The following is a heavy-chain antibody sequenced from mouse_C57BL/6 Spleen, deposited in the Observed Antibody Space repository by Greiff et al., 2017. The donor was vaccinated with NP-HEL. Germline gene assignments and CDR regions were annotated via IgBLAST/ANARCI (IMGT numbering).Heavy chain of an antibody. CDR2: INPGSGGT. Sequence: QVQLQQSGAELVRPGTSVKVSCKASGYAFTNYLIEWVKQRPGQGLEWIGVINPGSGGTNYNEKFKGKATLTADKSSSTAYMQLSSLTSEDSAVYFCAREYYYGSRGTGAMDYWGQGTSVTVSS. CDR3: AREYYYGSRGTGAMDY. J-gene: IGHJ4*01. V-gene: IGHV1-54*01. CDR1: GYAFTNYL. D-gene: IGHD1-1*01.